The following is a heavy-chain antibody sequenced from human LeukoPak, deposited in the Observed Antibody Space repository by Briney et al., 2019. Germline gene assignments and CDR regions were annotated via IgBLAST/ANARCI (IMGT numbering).Heavy chain of an antibody. Sequence: GGSLRLSCAASGFTFSSYWMSWVRQAPGKGLEWVANIKQDGSEKYYVDSVKGRFTISRDNAKNSLYLQMNSLRAEDTAVYYCARNLAAMVRGVTYFDYWGQGTLVTVSS. V-gene: IGHV3-7*01. CDR3: ARNLAAMVRGVTYFDY. CDR1: GFTFSSYW. D-gene: IGHD3-10*01. CDR2: IKQDGSEK. J-gene: IGHJ4*02.